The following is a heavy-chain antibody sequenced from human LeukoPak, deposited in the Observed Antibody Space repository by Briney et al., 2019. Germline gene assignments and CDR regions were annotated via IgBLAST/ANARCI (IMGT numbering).Heavy chain of an antibody. CDR3: ANIKDTGTYYFDH. J-gene: IGHJ4*02. Sequence: GGSLRLSCAASGFTFSSYWMSWVRQAPGKGLEWVANIKQDGSEKYYVDSVKGRFTISRDNAKNSLYLQMNSLRAEDTAVYYCANIKDTGTYYFDHWGQGTLVTVSS. D-gene: IGHD3-10*01. CDR1: GFTFSSYW. V-gene: IGHV3-7*01. CDR2: IKQDGSEK.